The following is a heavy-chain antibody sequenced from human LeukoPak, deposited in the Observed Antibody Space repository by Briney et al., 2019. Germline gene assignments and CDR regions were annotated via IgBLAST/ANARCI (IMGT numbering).Heavy chain of an antibody. Sequence: GGSLRLSCTASGFNFSTYAMTWVRQSPGKRLECVSAISGSGGRTYYADSVKGRFTISRDNSKNTLYLQMNSLRAEDTAIYYCARDLKYYFDSWGQGTLVTVSS. J-gene: IGHJ4*02. CDR1: GFNFSTYA. CDR2: ISGSGGRT. V-gene: IGHV3-23*01. CDR3: ARDLKYYFDS.